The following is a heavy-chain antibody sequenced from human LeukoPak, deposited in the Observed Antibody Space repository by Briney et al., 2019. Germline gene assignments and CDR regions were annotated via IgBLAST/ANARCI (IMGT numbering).Heavy chain of an antibody. Sequence: GGSLRLSCTASGFTVSSKSMSCLRQAPGKGLEWVSVIYSGGSTYYADSVKGRFTICRDNSKITLYLQMNSLRAEDTAVYYCARGAGSYGYNLDDWGKGTTVTVSS. J-gene: IGHJ6*03. CDR2: IYSGGST. V-gene: IGHV3-53*01. CDR3: ARGAGSYGYNLDD. CDR1: GFTVSSKS. D-gene: IGHD3-10*01.